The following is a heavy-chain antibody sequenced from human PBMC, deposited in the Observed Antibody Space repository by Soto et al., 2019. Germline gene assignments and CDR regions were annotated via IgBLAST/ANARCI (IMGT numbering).Heavy chain of an antibody. Sequence: SETLSLTCTVSGGSISSGDYYWSWIRRPPGKGLEWIGYIYYSGSTYYNPSLKSRVTISVDTSKNRFSLKLSSVTAADTAVYYCARVGLGYCSSTSCYTGRNWFDPWGQGTLVTVSS. CDR1: GGSISSGDYY. CDR2: IYYSGST. D-gene: IGHD2-2*02. V-gene: IGHV4-30-4*01. CDR3: ARVGLGYCSSTSCYTGRNWFDP. J-gene: IGHJ5*02.